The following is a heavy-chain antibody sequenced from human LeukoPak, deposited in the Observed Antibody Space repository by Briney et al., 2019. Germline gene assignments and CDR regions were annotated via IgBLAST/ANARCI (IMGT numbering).Heavy chain of an antibody. D-gene: IGHD2-15*01. CDR2: IGDSSSHT. CDR1: GFAFDSFA. Sequence: PGGSLRLSCAASGFAFDSFAMSWVRQAPGQGLAWVSAIGDSSSHTYYADSVQGRFTISRDNSKSTLCLQMNSLRAEDTAVYYCAKQLGYCSDGSCYFPYWGQGTLVTVSS. CDR3: AKQLGYCSDGSCYFPY. J-gene: IGHJ4*02. V-gene: IGHV3-23*01.